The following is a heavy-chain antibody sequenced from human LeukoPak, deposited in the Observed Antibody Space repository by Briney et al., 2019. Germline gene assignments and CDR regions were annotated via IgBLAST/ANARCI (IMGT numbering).Heavy chain of an antibody. Sequence: GGSLRLSCAASGFTFSRYWMSWVRQAPGKGLEWVANIKQDGSEKYYVDSVKGRFTISRDNAKNSLYLQMNSLRAEDTAVYYCARDNNGYDDWGQGTLVTVSS. CDR2: IKQDGSEK. V-gene: IGHV3-7*01. CDR3: ARDNNGYDD. D-gene: IGHD5-12*01. CDR1: GFTFSRYW. J-gene: IGHJ4*02.